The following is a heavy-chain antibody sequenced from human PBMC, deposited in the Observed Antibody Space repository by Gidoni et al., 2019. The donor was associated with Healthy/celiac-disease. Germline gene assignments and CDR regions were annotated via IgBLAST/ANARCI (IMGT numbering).Heavy chain of an antibody. CDR1: GGSLSSSNW. D-gene: IGHD5-18*01. CDR2: IYHSGST. Sequence: QVQLQESGPGLVKPSGTLSLTCAVSGGSLSSSNWWSWVRQPPGKGLEWIGEIYHSGSTNYNPSLKSRVTISVDKSKNQFSLKLSSVTAADTAVYYCARIVDTESLGLGYYGMDVWGQGTTVTVSS. J-gene: IGHJ6*02. V-gene: IGHV4-4*02. CDR3: ARIVDTESLGLGYYGMDV.